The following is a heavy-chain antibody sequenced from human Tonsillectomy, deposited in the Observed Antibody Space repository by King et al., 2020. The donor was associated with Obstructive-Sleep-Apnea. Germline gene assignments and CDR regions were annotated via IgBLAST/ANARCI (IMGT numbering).Heavy chain of an antibody. Sequence: QLQESGPGLVKPSETLSLTCSVSGGSINRSTYYWGWVRQPPGKGLEWIGSIYFGGHTYYNPSLKSRLTISVDTSKNQFSLKLGSVTAADTAVYYCARDLNWFDPWGQGALVTVSS. CDR3: ARDLNWFDP. J-gene: IGHJ5*02. CDR1: GGSINRSTYY. CDR2: IYFGGHT. V-gene: IGHV4-39*07.